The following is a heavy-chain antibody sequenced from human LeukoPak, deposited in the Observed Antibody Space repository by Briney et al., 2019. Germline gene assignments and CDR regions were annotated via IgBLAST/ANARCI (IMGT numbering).Heavy chain of an antibody. D-gene: IGHD1-26*01. CDR2: ISYDGSNK. Sequence: GRSLRLSCAASRFTFSSYGMHWVCQAPGKGLERVSVISYDGSNKYYADSVKGRFTISRDNSKNTLYQQMNSQSAEDTAVYYCAKEVIEWELTSWFDPWGQGTLVTVSS. CDR1: RFTFSSYG. CDR3: AKEVIEWELTSWFDP. J-gene: IGHJ5*02. V-gene: IGHV3-30*18.